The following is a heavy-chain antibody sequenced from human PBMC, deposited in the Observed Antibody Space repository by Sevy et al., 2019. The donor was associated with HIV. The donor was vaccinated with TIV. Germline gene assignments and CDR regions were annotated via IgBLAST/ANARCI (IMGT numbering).Heavy chain of an antibody. CDR1: GFTFRTYA. V-gene: IGHV3-23*01. D-gene: IGHD6-19*01. CDR2: ISGGGGST. J-gene: IGHJ5*01. Sequence: GGSLRLSCAASGFTFRTYAMSWVRQAPGKGLEWVSGISGGGGSTYYADSVKGRFTISRDNSKNTLHLQMNSLRAEDTAVYYCAKEGLDPYSSGWYDFWGQGTLVTVSS. CDR3: AKEGLDPYSSGWYDF.